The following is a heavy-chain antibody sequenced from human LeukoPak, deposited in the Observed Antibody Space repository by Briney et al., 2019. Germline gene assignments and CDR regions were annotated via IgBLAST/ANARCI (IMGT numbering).Heavy chain of an antibody. V-gene: IGHV3-30-3*01. J-gene: IGHJ6*02. CDR2: ISYDGSNK. Sequence: GGSLRLSCAASGFTFSSYAMHWARQAPGKGLEWVAVISYDGSNKYYADSVKGRFTISRDNSKNTLYLQMNSLRAEDTAVYYCARDAYYDFWSGYYSGYYYGMDVWGQGTTVTVSS. CDR3: ARDAYYDFWSGYYSGYYYGMDV. D-gene: IGHD3-3*01. CDR1: GFTFSSYA.